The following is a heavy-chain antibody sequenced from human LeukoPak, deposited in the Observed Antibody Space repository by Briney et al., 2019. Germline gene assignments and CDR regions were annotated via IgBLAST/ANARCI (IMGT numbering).Heavy chain of an antibody. V-gene: IGHV3-23*01. J-gene: IGHJ4*02. D-gene: IGHD2-15*01. CDR3: AKGRCSGVGCDSFHS. Sequence: PGGSLRLSCVASGLRFRSYAMNWVRQAPGKGLECISTISDDSSFTCYADSVKGRSAISRDDSKNTLYLQMNNLKVEDTAVYYCAKGRCSGVGCDSFHSWGQGALVTVSS. CDR2: ISDDSSFT. CDR1: GLRFRSYA.